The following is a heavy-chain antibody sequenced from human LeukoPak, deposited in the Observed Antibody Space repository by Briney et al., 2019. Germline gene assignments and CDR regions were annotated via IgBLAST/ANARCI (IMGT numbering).Heavy chain of an antibody. D-gene: IGHD6-25*01. CDR2: ISSSGSTI. Sequence: PGGSLRLSCAVSGFTFSSYEINWVRRAPGKGLEWVSFISSSGSTIYYADSVKGRFTISRDNAKNSLYLQMNSLRAEDTAVYYCARASRGSGAFDIRGQGSMVTVYS. CDR3: ARASRGSGAFDI. J-gene: IGHJ3*02. CDR1: GFTFSSYE. V-gene: IGHV3-48*03.